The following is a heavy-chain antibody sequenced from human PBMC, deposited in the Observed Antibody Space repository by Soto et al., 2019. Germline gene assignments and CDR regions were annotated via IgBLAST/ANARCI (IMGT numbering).Heavy chain of an antibody. Sequence: ASVKVSCKASGGTFSSYTISWVRQAPGQGLEWMGRIIPILGSTSYAQKFQGRVTMTGDKSTSTVYMELSSLRSEDTAVYYCARIQYYYMDVWGKGTTVTVSS. CDR1: GGTFSSYT. CDR3: ARIQYYYMDV. CDR2: IIPILGST. V-gene: IGHV1-69*02. J-gene: IGHJ6*03.